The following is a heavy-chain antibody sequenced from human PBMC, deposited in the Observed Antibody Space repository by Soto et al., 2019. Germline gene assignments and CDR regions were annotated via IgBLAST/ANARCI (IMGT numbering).Heavy chain of an antibody. J-gene: IGHJ3*01. Sequence: QLQESGPGLVKPSETLSLTCSVSGDSISSYFRNWIRQPPGKGLEWIGCIYDDGSTNYNPSLGSRVTILLDTSKNQFSLRLTSVTDADTTVYYCVSSRSAVYGDAFDVWGQGTMVTVSS. CDR1: GDSISSYF. D-gene: IGHD3-10*01. V-gene: IGHV4-59*03. CDR3: VSSRSAVYGDAFDV. CDR2: IYDDGST.